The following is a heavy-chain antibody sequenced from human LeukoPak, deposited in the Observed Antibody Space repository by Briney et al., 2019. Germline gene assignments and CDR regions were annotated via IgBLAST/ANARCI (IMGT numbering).Heavy chain of an antibody. CDR1: GYTFTSYY. V-gene: IGHV1-2*02. Sequence: GASVKVSCKASGYTFTSYYMHWVRQAPGQGLEWMGWINPNSGGTNYAQKFQGRVTMTRDTSISTAYMELSRLRSDDTAVYYCAREFANWGPGNYWGQGTLVTVSS. J-gene: IGHJ4*02. CDR2: INPNSGGT. D-gene: IGHD7-27*01. CDR3: AREFANWGPGNY.